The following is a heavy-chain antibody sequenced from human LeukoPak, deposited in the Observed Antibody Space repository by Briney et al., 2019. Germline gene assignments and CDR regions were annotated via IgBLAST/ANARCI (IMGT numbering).Heavy chain of an antibody. V-gene: IGHV4-59*08. CDR3: ARHATVTSFTFAH. J-gene: IGHJ4*02. Sequence: SETPSLTCTVSGGSISSYYWSWIRQPPGKGLEWIGYIYYSGSTDYNPSLKSRVTISVDTSKNQFSLELNSVTAADTAVYYCARHATVTSFTFAHWGQGTLVTVSS. D-gene: IGHD4-17*01. CDR2: IYYSGST. CDR1: GGSISSYY.